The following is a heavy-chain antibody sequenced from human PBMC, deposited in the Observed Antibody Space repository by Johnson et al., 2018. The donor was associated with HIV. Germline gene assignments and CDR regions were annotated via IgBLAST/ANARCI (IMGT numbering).Heavy chain of an antibody. V-gene: IGHV3-53*01. D-gene: IGHD3-22*01. J-gene: IGHJ3*02. CDR2: IYSGGST. Sequence: WVRQAPGKGLEWVSVIYSGGSTYYADSVKGRFTISRDNSKNTLYLQMNSLRAEDTAVYYCARDLRYYDSSGYPAGAFDIWGQGTMVTVSS. CDR3: ARDLRYYDSSGYPAGAFDI.